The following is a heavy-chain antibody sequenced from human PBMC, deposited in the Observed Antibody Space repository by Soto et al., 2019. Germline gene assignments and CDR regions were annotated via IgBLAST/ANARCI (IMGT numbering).Heavy chain of an antibody. CDR3: ARAILGYCSSTSCYAPNGMDV. CDR2: ISSSSSTI. CDR1: GFTFSSYS. D-gene: IGHD2-2*01. J-gene: IGHJ6*02. Sequence: GGSLRLSCAASGFTFSSYSMNWVRQAPGKGLEWVSYISSSSSTIYYADSVKGRFTISRDNAKNSLYLQMNSLRAEDTAVYYCARAILGYCSSTSCYAPNGMDVWGQGTTVTVSS. V-gene: IGHV3-48*04.